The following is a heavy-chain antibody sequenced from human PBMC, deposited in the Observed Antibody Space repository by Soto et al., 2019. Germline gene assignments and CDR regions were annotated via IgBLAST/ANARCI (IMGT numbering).Heavy chain of an antibody. CDR1: GFSLSTSGVG. Sequence: QITLKESGPTLVKPTQTLTLTCTFSGFSLSTSGVGVGWIRQPPGKALEWLALIYWDDDKSYSPSLKSRLTITQDTSKNPVVLTMTNMDTVDTATYDCAHRRVGKNGMDVWGQGTTVTVSS. J-gene: IGHJ6*02. V-gene: IGHV2-5*02. D-gene: IGHD1-1*01. CDR2: IYWDDDK. CDR3: AHRRVGKNGMDV.